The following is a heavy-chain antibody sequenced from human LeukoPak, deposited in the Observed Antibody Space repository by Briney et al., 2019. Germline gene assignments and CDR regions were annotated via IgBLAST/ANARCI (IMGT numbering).Heavy chain of an antibody. CDR3: ARGPLTVTRGFDP. J-gene: IGHJ5*02. CDR1: GGSISSYY. Sequence: DPSETLSLTCTVSGGSISSYYWSWIRQPPGKGLEWIGYIYYSGSTNYNPSLKSRVTISVDTSKNQFSLKLSSVTAADTAVYYCARGPLTVTRGFDPWGQGTLVTVSS. CDR2: IYYSGST. V-gene: IGHV4-59*12. D-gene: IGHD4-17*01.